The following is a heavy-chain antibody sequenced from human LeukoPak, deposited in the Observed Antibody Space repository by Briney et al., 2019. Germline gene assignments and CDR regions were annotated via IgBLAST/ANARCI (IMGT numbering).Heavy chain of an antibody. Sequence: PSQTLSLTCTVSGASISSVDHYWSWIRQSPGKGLEWIGYIHYTGSTDYNPSLKSRISISVDTSNNQFSLNLSSVTAADTAVYYCARFFPVRSGNRKNWFDPWGQGTLVTVSS. CDR3: ARFFPVRSGNRKNWFDP. D-gene: IGHD3-10*01. J-gene: IGHJ5*02. V-gene: IGHV4-30-4*01. CDR2: IHYTGST. CDR1: GASISSVDHY.